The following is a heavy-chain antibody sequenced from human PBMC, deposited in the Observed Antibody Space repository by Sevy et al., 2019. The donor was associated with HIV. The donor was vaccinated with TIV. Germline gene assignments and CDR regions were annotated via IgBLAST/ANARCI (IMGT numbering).Heavy chain of an antibody. CDR1: GYIFSDYN. Sequence: ASVKVSCKTTGYIFSDYNMHWVRQAPGQGLEWMALINPNSGVTIYAHNFRGRVSLTRDTSMSTAYMELSGLTSDDTAVYYCMREDINAPRTLLSFDIWGQGTMVTVSS. J-gene: IGHJ3*02. CDR2: INPNSGVT. D-gene: IGHD3-3*01. CDR3: MREDINAPRTLLSFDI. V-gene: IGHV1-2*06.